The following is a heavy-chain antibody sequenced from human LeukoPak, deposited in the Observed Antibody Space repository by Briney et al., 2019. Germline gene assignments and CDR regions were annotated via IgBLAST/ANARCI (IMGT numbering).Heavy chain of an antibody. CDR1: GGSISSSSYY. D-gene: IGHD5-24*01. CDR2: IYYSGST. V-gene: IGHV4-39*01. J-gene: IGHJ4*02. CDR3: ASLPRGGYNWGY. Sequence: SETLSLTCTVSGGSISSSSYYWGWIRQPPGKGLEWIGSIYYSGSTYYNPSLKSRVTISVDTSKNQFSLKLSSVTAADTAVYYCASLPRGGYNWGYWGQGTLVTVSS.